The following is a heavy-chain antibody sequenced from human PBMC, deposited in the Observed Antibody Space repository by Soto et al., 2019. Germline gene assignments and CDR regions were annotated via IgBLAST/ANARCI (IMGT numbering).Heavy chain of an antibody. J-gene: IGHJ4*02. CDR2: INSDGSST. Sequence: PGGSLRLSCAASGFTFSSYWMHWVRQAPGKGLVWVSRINSDGSSTRYADSVKGRFTISRDNAKNTLYLQMNSLRAEDTAVYYCARGPLMGSSTSCYLNYWGQGTLVTVSS. CDR1: GFTFSSYW. V-gene: IGHV3-74*01. CDR3: ARGPLMGSSTSCYLNY. D-gene: IGHD2-2*01.